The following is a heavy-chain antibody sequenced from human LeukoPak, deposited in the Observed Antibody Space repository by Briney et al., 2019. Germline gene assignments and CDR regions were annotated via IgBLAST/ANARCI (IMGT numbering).Heavy chain of an antibody. J-gene: IGHJ5*02. D-gene: IGHD5-18*01. CDR1: GGTFSSYA. Sequence: SVKVSCKASGGTFSSYAISWVRQAPGQGLEWMGRIIPILGIANYAQKFQGRVTITADKSTSTAYMELSSLRSEDTAVYYCARHLKQLWFGKRTNWFDPWGQGTLVTVSS. CDR3: ARHLKQLWFGKRTNWFDP. CDR2: IIPILGIA. V-gene: IGHV1-69*04.